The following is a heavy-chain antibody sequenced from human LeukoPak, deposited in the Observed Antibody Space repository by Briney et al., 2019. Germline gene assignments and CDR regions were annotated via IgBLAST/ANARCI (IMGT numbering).Heavy chain of an antibody. J-gene: IGHJ3*02. V-gene: IGHV4-59*01. Sequence: SETLSLTCTVSGGSISSYYWSRIRQPPGKGLERIGYIYYSGSTNYNPSLKSRVTISVDTSKNQFSLKLSSVTAADTAVYYCARDDYGDYVRAFDIWGQGTMVTVSS. CDR1: GGSISSYY. D-gene: IGHD4-17*01. CDR2: IYYSGST. CDR3: ARDDYGDYVRAFDI.